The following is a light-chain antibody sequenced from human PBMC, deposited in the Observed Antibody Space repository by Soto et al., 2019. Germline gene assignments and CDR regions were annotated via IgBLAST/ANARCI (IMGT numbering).Light chain of an antibody. CDR1: SSNIGAGFD. CDR3: QSYDNSRSGSWG. Sequence: QSVLTQPPSVSGAPGQRVTISCTGSSSNIGAGFDVHWYHQIAGTAPKLLIYGNSNRPSGVPDRFAGSKSGTSASLAINGLQAEDEAQYDCQSYDNSRSGSWGFGGGTKLTVL. V-gene: IGLV1-40*01. J-gene: IGLJ3*02. CDR2: GNS.